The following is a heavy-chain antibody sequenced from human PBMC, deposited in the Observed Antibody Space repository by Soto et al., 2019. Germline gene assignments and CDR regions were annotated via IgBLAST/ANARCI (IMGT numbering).Heavy chain of an antibody. CDR1: GFTFTRYS. J-gene: IGHJ4*02. V-gene: IGHV3-21*01. Sequence: EVQLVESGGGLVQPGGSLRLSCAASGFTFTRYSMNWVRQAPGKGLEWVSSISSTTNYIYYADSLKGRFTVSRDNSKNSVYLEMNSLSAEDTAVYYCARDSEDLTSNFDYWGQGTLVTVSS. CDR3: ARDSEDLTSNFDY. CDR2: ISSTTNYI.